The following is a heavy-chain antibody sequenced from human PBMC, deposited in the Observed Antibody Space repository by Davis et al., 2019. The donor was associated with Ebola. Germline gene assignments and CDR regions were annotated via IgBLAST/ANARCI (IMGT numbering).Heavy chain of an antibody. CDR1: GGTLTSYA. J-gene: IGHJ4*02. Sequence: SVKVSCKAVGGTLTSYAMTWVRQAPGQGLEWMGGIIPVFRTANYAQKFQGRVTITADESTRTAYMELDGLISEDTAVYYCAHLGPQRYCSGGGCHGYLDYWGQGTLVTVSS. D-gene: IGHD2-15*01. CDR3: AHLGPQRYCSGGGCHGYLDY. CDR2: IIPVFRTA. V-gene: IGHV1-69*13.